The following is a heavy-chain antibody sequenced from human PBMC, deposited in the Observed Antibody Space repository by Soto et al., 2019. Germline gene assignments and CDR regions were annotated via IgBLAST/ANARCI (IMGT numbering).Heavy chain of an antibody. Sequence: QVQLVQSGAEVKKPGASVKVSCKASGYTFTSYYMRWVRQAPGQGLEWMGIINPSGGSTSYAQKFQGRVTMTRDTSTSTVYMELSSLRSEDTAVYYCARGKESGSGYYYGGPTFDYWGQGTLVTVSS. CDR3: ARGKESGSGYYYGGPTFDY. D-gene: IGHD3-22*01. CDR1: GYTFTSYY. J-gene: IGHJ4*02. CDR2: INPSGGST. V-gene: IGHV1-46*01.